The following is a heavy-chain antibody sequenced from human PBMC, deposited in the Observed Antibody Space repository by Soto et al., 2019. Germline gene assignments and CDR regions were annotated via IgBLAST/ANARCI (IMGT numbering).Heavy chain of an antibody. D-gene: IGHD6-13*01. CDR2: ISAYNGNT. Sequence: ASVKVSCKASGYTFTSNGISWVRQAPGQGLDWMGWISAYNGNTNYAQKLQGRVTMTTDTSTSTAYMELRSLRSDDTAVYYCARDFAKQQLVGENWFDPWGQGTLVTVSS. CDR1: GYTFTSNG. J-gene: IGHJ5*02. V-gene: IGHV1-18*01. CDR3: ARDFAKQQLVGENWFDP.